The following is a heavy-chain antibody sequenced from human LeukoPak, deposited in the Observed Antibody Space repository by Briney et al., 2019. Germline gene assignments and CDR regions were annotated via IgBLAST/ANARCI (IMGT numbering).Heavy chain of an antibody. J-gene: IGHJ4*02. CDR3: VRGGLFFDF. Sequence: PGRSLRLSCAASGFTFSSYGMNWVRQAPGKGLEWVSLVTSMSGTIDYADSVKGRFTISRDNAKNSLYLQMNSLRAEDTAVYYCVRGGLFFDFWGQGTLVTVSS. CDR2: VTSMSGTI. V-gene: IGHV3-48*01. CDR1: GFTFSSYG.